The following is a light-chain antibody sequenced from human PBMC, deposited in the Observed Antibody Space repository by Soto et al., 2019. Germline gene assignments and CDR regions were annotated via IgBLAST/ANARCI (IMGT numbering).Light chain of an antibody. V-gene: IGKV3D-20*01. J-gene: IGKJ4*01. Sequence: EIVLTKSPATLSLSPGERATLSCGASQSVSSSYLAWYQQKPGLAPRLLIYDASSRATGIPDRFSGIGSGTDFTLTISRLEPEDFAVYYCQQYGSSPSTFGGGTKVEIK. CDR1: QSVSSSY. CDR2: DAS. CDR3: QQYGSSPST.